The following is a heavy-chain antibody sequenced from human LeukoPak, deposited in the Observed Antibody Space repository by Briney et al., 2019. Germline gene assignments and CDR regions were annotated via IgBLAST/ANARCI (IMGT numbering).Heavy chain of an antibody. J-gene: IGHJ5*02. CDR3: ARVRGYCSSTSCSPFNWFDP. D-gene: IGHD2-2*01. V-gene: IGHV1-2*02. CDR1: GYTFTGYY. Sequence: ASVKVSCKASGYTFTGYYMHWVRQAPGQGLEWMGWINPKSGGTNYAQKFQGRVTMTRDTSISTAYMELSRLRSDDTAVYYCARVRGYCSSTSCSPFNWFDPWGQGTLVTVSS. CDR2: INPKSGGT.